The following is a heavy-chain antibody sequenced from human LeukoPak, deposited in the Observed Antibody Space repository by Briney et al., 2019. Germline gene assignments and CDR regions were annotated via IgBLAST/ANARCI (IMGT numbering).Heavy chain of an antibody. CDR3: ARQYSGYDSDWFDP. V-gene: IGHV4-34*01. D-gene: IGHD5-12*01. J-gene: IGHJ5*02. Sequence: SETLSLTCAVYGGSFSGYYWSWIRQPPGKGLEWIGEINHSGSTYYNPSLKSRVTISVDTSKNQFSLKLSSVTAADTAVYYCARQYSGYDSDWFDPWGQGTLVTVSS. CDR2: INHSGST. CDR1: GGSFSGYY.